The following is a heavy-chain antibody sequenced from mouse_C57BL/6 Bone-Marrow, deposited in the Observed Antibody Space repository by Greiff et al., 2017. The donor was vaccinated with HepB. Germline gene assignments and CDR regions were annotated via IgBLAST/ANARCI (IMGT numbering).Heavy chain of an antibody. D-gene: IGHD1-1*01. CDR2: ISSGGDYI. Sequence: EVKLVESGEGLVKPGGSLKLSCAASGFTFSSYAMSWVRQTPEKRLEWVAYISSGGDYIYYADTVKGRFTISRDNARNTLYLQMSSLKSEDTAMYYCTRGSGSSPNWYFDVWGTGTTVTVSS. CDR1: GFTFSSYA. V-gene: IGHV5-9-1*02. J-gene: IGHJ1*03. CDR3: TRGSGSSPNWYFDV.